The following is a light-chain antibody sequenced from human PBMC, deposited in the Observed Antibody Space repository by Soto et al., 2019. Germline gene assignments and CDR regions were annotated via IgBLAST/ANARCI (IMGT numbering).Light chain of an antibody. CDR3: QQYGDLPLT. Sequence: EIVVTQSPATLSVSPGERATLSCRASQSVGNNFAWYQQKPGQAPRLVIFATFTRATGVPARFSGSGSGTEFTLTISSLQSEDFPVYYCQQYGDLPLTFGGGAKIEIE. J-gene: IGKJ4*01. CDR1: QSVGNN. V-gene: IGKV3-15*01. CDR2: ATF.